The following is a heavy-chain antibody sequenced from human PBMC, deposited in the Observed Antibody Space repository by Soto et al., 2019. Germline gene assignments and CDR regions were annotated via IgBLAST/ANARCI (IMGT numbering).Heavy chain of an antibody. CDR2: IYYSGST. J-gene: IGHJ5*02. D-gene: IGHD1-26*01. V-gene: IGHV4-59*08. Sequence: QVQLQESGPGLVKPSETLSLTCTVSGGSISSYYWSWIRQPPGKGLEWIGYIYYSGSTNYNPSLKSRVPISVDTSKNQFSLKLSSVTAADTAVYYCARHNWGPSGSYDPWFDPWGQGTLVTVSS. CDR1: GGSISSYY. CDR3: ARHNWGPSGSYDPWFDP.